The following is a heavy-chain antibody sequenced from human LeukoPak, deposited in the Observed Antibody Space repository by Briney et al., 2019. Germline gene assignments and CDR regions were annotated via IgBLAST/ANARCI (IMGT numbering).Heavy chain of an antibody. V-gene: IGHV1-24*01. D-gene: IGHD1-7*01. CDR3: ATHPNWNYEWFDP. Sequence: ASVTVSCKVSGYTLTELSMHWVRQAPGKGLEGMGGFDPEDGETIYAQKFQGRVTMTEDTSTDTAYMELSSLRSEDTAVYYCATHPNWNYEWFDPWGQGTLVTVSS. CDR2: FDPEDGET. J-gene: IGHJ5*02. CDR1: GYTLTELS.